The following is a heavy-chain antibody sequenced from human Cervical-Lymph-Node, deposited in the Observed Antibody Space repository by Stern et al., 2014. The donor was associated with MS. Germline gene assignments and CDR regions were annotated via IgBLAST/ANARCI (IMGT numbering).Heavy chain of an antibody. CDR3: ARGIPRMDSVLSPLMYSFES. Sequence: QMQLVQSGAELKKPGASVKVSCKSSGYTFTDYYLHWVRQAPGQGLEWVGWIDPYNGGPNHAPKFEGRVSITRDPSIDTAYMELRGLTSDDTAVYYCARGIPRMDSVLSPLMYSFESWGQGTQITVSS. D-gene: IGHD3-16*01. J-gene: IGHJ4*02. CDR2: IDPYNGGP. CDR1: GYTFTDYY. V-gene: IGHV1-2*02.